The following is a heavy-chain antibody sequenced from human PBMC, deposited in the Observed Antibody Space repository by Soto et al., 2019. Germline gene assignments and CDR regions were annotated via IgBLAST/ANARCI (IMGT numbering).Heavy chain of an antibody. CDR3: ASQPLGYCSSTSCSHEGYYYYGMDV. J-gene: IGHJ6*02. Sequence: GDSLKISCTASGYSFTSYSNSWVRQLPGKSLKWMGRIDPSDSYTNYSPPFEGNVTISADKSIRTAYLQWSSLKASDTAMYYCASQPLGYCSSTSCSHEGYYYYGMDVWGQVTTVTVSS. D-gene: IGHD2-2*01. CDR1: GYSFTSYS. CDR2: IDPSDSYT. V-gene: IGHV5-10-1*01.